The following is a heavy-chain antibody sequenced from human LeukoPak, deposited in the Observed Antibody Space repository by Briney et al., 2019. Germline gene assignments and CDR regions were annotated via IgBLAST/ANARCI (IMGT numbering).Heavy chain of an antibody. D-gene: IGHD6-19*01. CDR2: MSAYNGNT. CDR3: ASDVTRVAVAVLGY. CDR1: GYTFTSYG. V-gene: IGHV1-18*04. J-gene: IGHJ4*02. Sequence: GAAVKVSCKASGYTFTSYGISWVGQAPGQGREWMGGMSAYNGNTNYAQKLQGRVTMTTHTSTSTPYMELRSLRSDDTAVYYCASDVTRVAVAVLGYWGQGTLVTVSS.